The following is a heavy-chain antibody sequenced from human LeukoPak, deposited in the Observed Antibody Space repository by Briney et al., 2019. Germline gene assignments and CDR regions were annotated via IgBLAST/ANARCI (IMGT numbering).Heavy chain of an antibody. Sequence: GESLKISCKGSGYSFTSYWIGWVRQMPGKGLEWMGIIYPGDSDTRYSPSFQGQVTISADKSISTAYLQWSSLKASDTTMYYCARLGGGSGHDNWFDPWGQGTLVTVSS. CDR1: GYSFTSYW. V-gene: IGHV5-51*01. CDR3: ARLGGGSGHDNWFDP. J-gene: IGHJ5*02. CDR2: IYPGDSDT. D-gene: IGHD6-19*01.